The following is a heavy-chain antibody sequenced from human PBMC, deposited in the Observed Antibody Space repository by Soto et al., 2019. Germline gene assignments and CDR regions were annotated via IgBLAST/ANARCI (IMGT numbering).Heavy chain of an antibody. CDR2: IIPIFGTA. J-gene: IGHJ4*02. V-gene: IGHV1-69*13. CDR1: GGTFSSYA. CDR3: ARGLGYCSSTSCYDVGY. Sequence: SVKVSCKASGGTFSSYAISWVRQAPGQGLECMGGIIPIFGTAIYAQKFQGRVTFTADESTCTAYMELSSLRSEDTAVYYCARGLGYCSSTSCYDVGYWGQGTLVTVSS. D-gene: IGHD2-2*01.